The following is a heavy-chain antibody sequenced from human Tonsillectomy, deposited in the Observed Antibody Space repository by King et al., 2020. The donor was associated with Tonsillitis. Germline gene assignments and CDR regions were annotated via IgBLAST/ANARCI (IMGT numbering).Heavy chain of an antibody. D-gene: IGHD3-22*01. V-gene: IGHV1-69*04. J-gene: IGHJ4*02. CDR3: ARDTPEHYYDSSGYYYHDY. CDR2: IIPILGIA. CDR1: GGTFSSYA. Sequence: QLVQSGAEVKKPGSSVKVSCKASGGTFSSYAISWVRQAPGQGLEWMGRIIPILGIANYAQKFQGRVKITADKSTSTAYMELSSLRSEDTAVYYCARDTPEHYYDSSGYYYHDYWGQGTLVTVSS.